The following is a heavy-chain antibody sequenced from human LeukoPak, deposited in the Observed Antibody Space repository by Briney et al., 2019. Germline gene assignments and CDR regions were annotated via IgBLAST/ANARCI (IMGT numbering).Heavy chain of an antibody. D-gene: IGHD6-19*01. CDR3: ARQDTKWGSSGWLHY. CDR2: IYYSGST. CDR1: GGSISSYY. Sequence: SETLSLTCTVSGGSISSYYWSWIRQPPGKGLEWIGYIYYSGSTNYNPSLKSRVTISVDTSKNQFSLKLSSVTAADMAVYYCARQDTKWGSSGWLHYWGQGTLVTVSS. J-gene: IGHJ4*02. V-gene: IGHV4-59*08.